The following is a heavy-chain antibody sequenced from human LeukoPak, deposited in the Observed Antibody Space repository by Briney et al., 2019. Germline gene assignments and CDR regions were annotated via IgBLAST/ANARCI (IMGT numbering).Heavy chain of an antibody. CDR3: ARESPPLD. J-gene: IGHJ4*02. CDR1: GGSFTDYF. D-gene: IGHD6-13*01. V-gene: IGHV4-34*01. Sequence: SETLSLTCTVYGGSFTDYFWTWIRQPPGKGLEWIGEINHSGSTNYNPSLKSRVTISVDTSKNQFSLRLSSVTAADTAVYYCARESPPLDWGQGTLVTVSS. CDR2: INHSGST.